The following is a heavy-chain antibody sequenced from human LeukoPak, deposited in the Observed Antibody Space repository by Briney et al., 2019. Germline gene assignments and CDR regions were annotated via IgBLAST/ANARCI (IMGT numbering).Heavy chain of an antibody. D-gene: IGHD6-13*01. CDR3: AKDISTLGISSWWVYHAFDI. CDR2: ISWTSGSI. J-gene: IGHJ3*02. CDR1: GFTFDDYA. Sequence: GGSLRLSCAASGFTFDDYAMHWVRQAPGKGLEWVSGISWTSGSIGYADSVKGRFTISRDNAKNSLYLQMNSLRAEDTALYYCAKDISTLGISSWWVYHAFDIWGQGTMVTVSS. V-gene: IGHV3-9*01.